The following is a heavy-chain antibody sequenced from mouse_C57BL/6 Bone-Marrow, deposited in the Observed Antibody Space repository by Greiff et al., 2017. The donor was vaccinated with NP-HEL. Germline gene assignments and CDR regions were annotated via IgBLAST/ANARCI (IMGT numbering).Heavy chain of an antibody. Sequence: VKLMESGPELVKPGASVKISCKASGYAFSSSWMNWVKQRPGKGLEWIGRIYPGDGDTNYNGKFKGKATLTADKSSSTAYMQLSSLTSEDSAVYFCARGDGSSDYWGQGTTLTVSS. J-gene: IGHJ2*01. D-gene: IGHD1-1*01. CDR3: ARGDGSSDY. V-gene: IGHV1-82*01. CDR1: GYAFSSSW. CDR2: IYPGDGDT.